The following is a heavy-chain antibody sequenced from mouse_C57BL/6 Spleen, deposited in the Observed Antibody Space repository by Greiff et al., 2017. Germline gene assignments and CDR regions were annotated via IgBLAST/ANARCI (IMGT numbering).Heavy chain of an antibody. CDR3: ANGDMYAMDY. CDR2: IRSKSNNYAT. CDR1: GFSFNTYA. J-gene: IGHJ4*01. V-gene: IGHV10-1*01. D-gene: IGHD2-13*01. Sequence: DAGGGLVQPNGSLKLSCAASGFSFNTYALNWVRQAPGKGLEWVARIRSKSNNYATYYAESVKERFTISRDDSESMLYLQMDNLKTEDTAMYYCANGDMYAMDYWGQGTSVTVSS.